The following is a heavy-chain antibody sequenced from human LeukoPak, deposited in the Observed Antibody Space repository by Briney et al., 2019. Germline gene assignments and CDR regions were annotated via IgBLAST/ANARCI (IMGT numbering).Heavy chain of an antibody. CDR3: ARGGTPPTPYYYGMDV. Sequence: SVKVYCKASGGTFSSYAISWVRQAPGQGLEWMGGIIPIFGTANYAQKFQGRVTITADESTSTAYMELSSLRFEDTAVYYCARGGTPPTPYYYGMDVWGQGTTVTVSS. V-gene: IGHV1-69*01. CDR2: IIPIFGTA. CDR1: GGTFSSYA. J-gene: IGHJ6*02. D-gene: IGHD5-12*01.